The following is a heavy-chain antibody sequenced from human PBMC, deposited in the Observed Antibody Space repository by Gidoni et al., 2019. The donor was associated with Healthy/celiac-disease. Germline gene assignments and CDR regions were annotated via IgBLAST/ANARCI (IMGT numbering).Heavy chain of an antibody. J-gene: IGHJ6*02. Sequence: EVQLVASGGGLIQPGGSLSLSCAASGFTVSINYMSWVRQEPGKGLEWVSVIYSGGITYYADSVKGRFTISRDNSKNTLYLQMNSLRAEDTAVYYCARDKDRSGMDVWGQGTTVTVSS. CDR1: GFTVSINY. V-gene: IGHV3-53*01. CDR2: IYSGGIT. D-gene: IGHD3-10*01. CDR3: ARDKDRSGMDV.